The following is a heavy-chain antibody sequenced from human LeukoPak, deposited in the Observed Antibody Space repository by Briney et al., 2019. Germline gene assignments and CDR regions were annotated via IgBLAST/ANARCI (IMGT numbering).Heavy chain of an antibody. CDR1: GGSISSGDYY. V-gene: IGHV4-30-4*01. J-gene: IGHJ4*02. Sequence: SETLSLTCTVSGGSISSGDYYWSWIRQPPGKGLEWIGYIYYGGSTYYNPSLKSRVTISVDTSKNQFSLKLSSVTAADTAVYYCASYYGPYYFDYWGQGTLVTVSS. D-gene: IGHD3-10*01. CDR3: ASYYGPYYFDY. CDR2: IYYGGST.